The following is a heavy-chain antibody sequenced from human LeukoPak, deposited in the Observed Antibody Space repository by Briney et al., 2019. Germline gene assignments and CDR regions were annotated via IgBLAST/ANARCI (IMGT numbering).Heavy chain of an antibody. Sequence: ASVKVSCKASGYTFTGYYMHWVRQAPGQGPEWMGWINPNSGGTNYAQKFQGRVTMTRDTSISTAYMELSRLRSDDTAVYYCATSGGYYYYMDVWGKGTTVTVSS. CDR1: GYTFTGYY. V-gene: IGHV1-2*02. CDR2: INPNSGGT. D-gene: IGHD4-23*01. CDR3: ATSGGYYYYMDV. J-gene: IGHJ6*03.